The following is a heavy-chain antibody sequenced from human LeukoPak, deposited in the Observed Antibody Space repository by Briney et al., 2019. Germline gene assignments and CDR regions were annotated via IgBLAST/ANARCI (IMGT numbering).Heavy chain of an antibody. V-gene: IGHV3-7*01. J-gene: IGHJ4*02. CDR2: IKQDGSEK. CDR1: GFTFSSYW. Sequence: GGSLRLSCAASGFTFSSYWMSWVRQAPGKGLEWVANIKQDGSEKYYVDSVKGRFTISRDNAKNSLYLQMNSLRAEDTAVYYCASGSITGTTAYWGQGTLVTVSS. CDR3: ASGSITGTTAY. D-gene: IGHD1-7*01.